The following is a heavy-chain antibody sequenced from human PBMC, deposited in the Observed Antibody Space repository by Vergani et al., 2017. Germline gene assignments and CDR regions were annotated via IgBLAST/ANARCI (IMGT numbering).Heavy chain of an antibody. CDR1: GYTFSNYY. Sequence: QVQVVQSGAEVKKSGASVKVSCKTSGYTFSNYYMHWVRQAPGQGLEWMGIINPSGGHTNHAQKFQGRVTMTRDTSTSTVYMELSNLRSEDTAIYYCARGDYGILTGYRYWGQGTLVTVSA. CDR3: ARGDYGILTGYRY. J-gene: IGHJ4*02. CDR2: INPSGGHT. D-gene: IGHD3-9*01. V-gene: IGHV1-46*03.